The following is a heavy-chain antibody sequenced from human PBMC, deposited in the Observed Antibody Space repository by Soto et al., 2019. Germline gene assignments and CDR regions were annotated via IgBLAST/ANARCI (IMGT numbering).Heavy chain of an antibody. CDR1: GCTFSSYT. J-gene: IGHJ4*02. D-gene: IGHD2-15*01. V-gene: IGHV1-69*04. CDR2: IIPILGIA. Sequence: SVKVSCKASGCTFSSYTISWVRQAPGQGLEWMGRIIPILGIANYAQKFQGRVTITADKSTSTAYMELSSLRSEDTAVYYCAREEVARPYYFDYWGQGTLVTVSS. CDR3: AREEVARPYYFDY.